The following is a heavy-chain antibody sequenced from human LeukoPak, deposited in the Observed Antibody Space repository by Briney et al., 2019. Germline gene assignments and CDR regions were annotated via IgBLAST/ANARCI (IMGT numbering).Heavy chain of an antibody. CDR1: GYTFTSYG. J-gene: IGHJ4*02. CDR2: ISAYNGNT. V-gene: IGHV1-18*01. Sequence: ASVKVSCKASGYTFTSYGIRWVRQAPGQGLEWMGWISAYNGNTNYAQKLQGRVTMTTDTSTSTAYMELRSLRSDDTAVYYCARDIVNGGDQGYYFDYWGQGTLVTVSS. D-gene: IGHD1-26*01. CDR3: ARDIVNGGDQGYYFDY.